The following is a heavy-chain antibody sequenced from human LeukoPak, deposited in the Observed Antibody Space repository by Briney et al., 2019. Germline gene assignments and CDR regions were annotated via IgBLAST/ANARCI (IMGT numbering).Heavy chain of an antibody. CDR1: GGSFSGYY. Sequence: SETLSLTCAVYGGSFSGYYWSWIRQPPGKGLEWIGEINHSGSTNYNPSLKSRVTISVDTSKNQFSLKLSSVTAADTAVYYCARDRSYWFDPWGQGTLVTVSS. V-gene: IGHV4-34*01. CDR3: ARDRSYWFDP. J-gene: IGHJ5*02. CDR2: INHSGST.